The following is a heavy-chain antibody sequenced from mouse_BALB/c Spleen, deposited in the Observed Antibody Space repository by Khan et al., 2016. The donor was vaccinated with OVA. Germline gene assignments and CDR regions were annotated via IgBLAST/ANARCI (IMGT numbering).Heavy chain of an antibody. J-gene: IGHJ1*01. D-gene: IGHD2-4*01. V-gene: IGHV5-6*01. CDR1: GFTFSSYG. CDR3: ARHDYDYDYWYFDV. Sequence: EVELVESGGDLLKPGGSLKLSCAASGFTFSSYGMSWVRQTPDKRLEWVATISSGGSYTYYPDSVKGRFTISRDNAKNTLYLQMSSLKSEDTAMYYCARHDYDYDYWYFDVWGAGTTVTVSS. CDR2: ISSGGSYT.